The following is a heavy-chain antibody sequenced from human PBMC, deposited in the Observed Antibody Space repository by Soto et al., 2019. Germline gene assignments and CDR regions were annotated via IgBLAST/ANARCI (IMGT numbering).Heavy chain of an antibody. CDR1: GFTFSTYS. V-gene: IGHV3-48*02. Sequence: EVQLVESGGGLVQPGGSERLSCAASGFTFSTYSMKWVRQAPGKGLEWVSYISSNGRTMHYADSVKGRFTISRDNAKNSLYLQMNSLRDEDTPVYYCAGARNNYYYGMDVWGQGTTVTVSS. CDR2: ISSNGRTM. J-gene: IGHJ6*02. D-gene: IGHD6-6*01. CDR3: AGARNNYYYGMDV.